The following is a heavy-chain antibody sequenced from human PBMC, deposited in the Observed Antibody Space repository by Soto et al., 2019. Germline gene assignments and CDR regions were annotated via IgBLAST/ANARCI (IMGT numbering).Heavy chain of an antibody. CDR2: IIPIFNST. CDR1: GSRFSNYV. J-gene: IGHJ6*02. V-gene: IGHV1-69*13. Sequence: SVKVSCTVSGSRFSNYVISWVRQAPGHGLEWLGRIIPIFNSTKYAQSFQGRVTITADESTSTAYMELSSLRSEDTAVYYCASKAVAFYYYYGMDVWGQGTTVTVSS. D-gene: IGHD6-19*01. CDR3: ASKAVAFYYYYGMDV.